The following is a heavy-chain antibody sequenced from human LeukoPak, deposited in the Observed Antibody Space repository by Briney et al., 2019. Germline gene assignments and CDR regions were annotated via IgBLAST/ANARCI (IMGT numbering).Heavy chain of an antibody. V-gene: IGHV1-8*01. J-gene: IGHJ4*02. CDR2: MNPNSGNT. CDR3: ARAGVAARRWG. D-gene: IGHD6-6*01. CDR1: VYTFTSYD. Sequence: ASVEVSCKASVYTFTSYDINWVRQATGQGLEWMGWMNPNSGNTGYAQKFQGRVTMTRNTSISTAYVELSSLRSEDTAVYYCARAGVAARRWGWGQGTLVTVSS.